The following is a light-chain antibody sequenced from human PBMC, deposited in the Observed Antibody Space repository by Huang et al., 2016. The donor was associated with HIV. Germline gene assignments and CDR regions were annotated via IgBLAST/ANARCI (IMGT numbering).Light chain of an antibody. CDR2: AAS. Sequence: DTQMTQSPPSLSASVGDSVTIACRASQNVNTYLNWYQQKPGQAPRLLIFAASRLRSGVPSRFSGSGSGTEFTLTISSLQLEDFATYYCQQRFSTTITFGQGTRLDIK. J-gene: IGKJ5*01. V-gene: IGKV1-39*01. CDR1: QNVNTY. CDR3: QQRFSTTIT.